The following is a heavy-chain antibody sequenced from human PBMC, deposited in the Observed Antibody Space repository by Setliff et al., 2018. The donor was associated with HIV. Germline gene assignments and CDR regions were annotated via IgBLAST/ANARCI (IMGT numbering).Heavy chain of an antibody. CDR2: INHSGTT. CDR1: GGSFSDYS. Sequence: SETLSLTCAVYGGSFSDYSWNWIRQPPGKGLEWIGEINHSGTTNYNPSLRSRVTMSLDTSYNQFSLKLNSVTAADTAVFYCATGRLYYYMDVWGKGATVTVSS. V-gene: IGHV4-34*09. D-gene: IGHD1-1*01. CDR3: ATGRLYYYMDV. J-gene: IGHJ6*03.